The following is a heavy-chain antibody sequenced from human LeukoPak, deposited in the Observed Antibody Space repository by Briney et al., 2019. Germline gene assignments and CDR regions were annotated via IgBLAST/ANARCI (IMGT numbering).Heavy chain of an antibody. CDR3: ARESRWLIRDFDY. V-gene: IGHV3-23*01. J-gene: IGHJ4*02. CDR1: GFTFSSYA. Sequence: GGSLRLSCAASGFTFSSYAMSWVRQAPGKGLEWVSAISGSGGSTYYADSVKGRFTISRDNAKNSLYLQMNSLRAEDTAVYYCARESRWLIRDFDYWGQGTLVTVSS. CDR2: ISGSGGST. D-gene: IGHD5-24*01.